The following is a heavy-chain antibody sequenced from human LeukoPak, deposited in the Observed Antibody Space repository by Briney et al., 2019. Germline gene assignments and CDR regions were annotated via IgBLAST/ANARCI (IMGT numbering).Heavy chain of an antibody. Sequence: GASVKVSCKASGGTFSSYAISWVRQAPGQGLEWMGGIIPIFGTANYAQKFQGRVTITADESTSTAYMELSSLRSEDTAVYYCARAVSGRCTSCYLPYWGQGTLVTVSS. CDR2: IIPIFGTA. J-gene: IGHJ4*02. CDR1: GGTFSSYA. CDR3: ARAVSGRCTSCYLPY. D-gene: IGHD2-2*01. V-gene: IGHV1-69*13.